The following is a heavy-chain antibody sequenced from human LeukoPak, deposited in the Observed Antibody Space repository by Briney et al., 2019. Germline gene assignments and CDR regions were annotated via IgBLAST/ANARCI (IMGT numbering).Heavy chain of an antibody. V-gene: IGHV1-2*02. CDR1: GYRFTDYY. J-gene: IGHJ1*01. Sequence: GSVKVSCKASGYRFTDYYMHWVRQAPGQGPEWMGWINTNSGGTNYAQKFQGRVTMTSDTSISTAYMELSRLRSDDTAVYYCARDLFSRAYSSSWYVAEYFQHWGQGTLVTVSS. CDR2: INTNSGGT. D-gene: IGHD6-13*01. CDR3: ARDLFSRAYSSSWYVAEYFQH.